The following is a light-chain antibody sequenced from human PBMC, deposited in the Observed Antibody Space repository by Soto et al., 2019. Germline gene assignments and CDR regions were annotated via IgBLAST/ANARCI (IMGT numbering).Light chain of an antibody. CDR1: QSVSSRY. Sequence: EIVLTQSPGTLSLSPGERATLSCRASQSVSSRYLAWYQQKPGQAPRLLFYGASSRATGIPGRFSGSGSGTDFTLTISRLEPEDFAVYYCQQYSSSPPYTFGQGTKLEIK. J-gene: IGKJ2*01. CDR2: GAS. V-gene: IGKV3-20*01. CDR3: QQYSSSPPYT.